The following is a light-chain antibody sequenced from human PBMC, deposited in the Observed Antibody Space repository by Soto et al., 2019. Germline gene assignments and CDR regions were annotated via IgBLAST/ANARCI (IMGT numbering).Light chain of an antibody. J-gene: IGKJ1*01. Sequence: DIQMTQSPSTLSASVGDRVTITCRASQSVSSWLAWYQQKPGKAPKLLIYTASNLDSGVPSRFRGSGPGTEFTFTISSLQPDDFATYYCQQFCSYSRTFGQGTKV. V-gene: IGKV1-5*01. CDR2: TAS. CDR1: QSVSSW. CDR3: QQFCSYSRT.